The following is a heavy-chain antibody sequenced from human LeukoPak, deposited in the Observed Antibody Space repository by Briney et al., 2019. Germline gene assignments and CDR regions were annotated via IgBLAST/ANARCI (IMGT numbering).Heavy chain of an antibody. V-gene: IGHV4-30-2*01. D-gene: IGHD2-2*02. CDR1: GGSISSGGYY. Sequence: PSETLSLTCTVSGGSISSGGYYWSWIRQPPGKGLEWIGYIYHSGSTYYNPSLKSRVTISVDRSKNQFSLKLSSVTAADTAVYYCARTTGGVWEGKQPVVPAAIGYWGQGTLVAVSS. J-gene: IGHJ4*02. CDR3: ARTTGGVWEGKQPVVPAAIGY. CDR2: IYHSGST.